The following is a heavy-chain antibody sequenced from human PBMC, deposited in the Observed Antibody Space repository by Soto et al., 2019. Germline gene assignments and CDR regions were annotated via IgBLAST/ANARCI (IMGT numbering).Heavy chain of an antibody. D-gene: IGHD6-13*01. CDR1: GYSFTSYW. V-gene: IGHV5-10-1*01. CDR2: IDPSDSYT. Sequence: PGESLKISCKGSGYSFTSYWVSWVRQMPGKGLEWMGRIDPSDSYTNYSPSFQGHVTISADKSISTAYLQWSSLKASDTAMYYCARDSPSSSSWEPYYYYYYGMDVWGQGTTVTVSS. J-gene: IGHJ6*02. CDR3: ARDSPSSSSWEPYYYYYYGMDV.